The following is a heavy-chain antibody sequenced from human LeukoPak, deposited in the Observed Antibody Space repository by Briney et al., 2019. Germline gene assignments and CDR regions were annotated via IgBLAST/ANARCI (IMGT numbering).Heavy chain of an antibody. D-gene: IGHD6-13*01. Sequence: GASVKVSCKVSGYTLTELSMHWVRQAPGKGLEWMGGFDPEDGETIYAQKFQGRVTMTEDTSTDTAYMGLSSLRSEDTAVYYCARWLRGSSSWYYFDYWGQGTLVTVSS. CDR2: FDPEDGET. CDR1: GYTLTELS. J-gene: IGHJ4*02. V-gene: IGHV1-24*01. CDR3: ARWLRGSSSWYYFDY.